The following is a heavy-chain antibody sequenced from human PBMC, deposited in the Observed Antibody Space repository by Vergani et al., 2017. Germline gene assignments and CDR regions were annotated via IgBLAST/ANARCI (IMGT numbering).Heavy chain of an antibody. CDR3: ARDDFWSGYWYLQH. CDR2: ISYDGSNK. Sequence: QVQLVESGGGVVQPGRSLRLSCAASGFTFSSYAMHWVRQAPGKGLEWVAVISYDGSNKYYADSVKGRFTISRDNSKNTLYLQMNSLRAEDTAVYYCARDDFWSGYWYLQHWGQGTLVTVSS. CDR1: GFTFSSYA. V-gene: IGHV3-30*04. J-gene: IGHJ1*01. D-gene: IGHD3-3*01.